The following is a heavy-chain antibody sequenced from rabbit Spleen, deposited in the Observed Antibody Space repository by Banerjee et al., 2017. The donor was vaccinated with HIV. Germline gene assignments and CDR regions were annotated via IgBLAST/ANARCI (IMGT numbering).Heavy chain of an antibody. J-gene: IGHJ2*01. CDR2: IYTGSGGST. D-gene: IGHD2-1*01. CDR1: GFSFSSNYY. CDR3: ARYGYDDYGYPHDVFDP. V-gene: IGHV1S40*01. Sequence: QSLEESGGDLVKPGASLALTCTASGFSFSSNYYMCWVRQAPGKGLEWIGCIYTGSGGSTYYASWAKGRFTISKASSTTVTLQMTSLTVADTATYFCARYGYDDYGYPHDVFDPWGPGTLVTVS.